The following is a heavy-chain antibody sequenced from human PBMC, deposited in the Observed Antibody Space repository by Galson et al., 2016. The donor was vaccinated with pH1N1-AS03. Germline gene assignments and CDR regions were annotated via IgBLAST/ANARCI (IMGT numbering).Heavy chain of an antibody. Sequence: PALVKPTQTLTLTCTFSGFSLSTSGVGVGWIRQPPGKALEWLALISWDAGKRYSPSLKSRLTITKDTSKNQVVLTMTNMDPVDTATYYCAPGYYDNRADWFDPWGQGTLVTVSS. D-gene: IGHD3-22*01. CDR3: APGYYDNRADWFDP. V-gene: IGHV2-5*02. CDR1: GFSLSTSGVG. J-gene: IGHJ5*02. CDR2: ISWDAGK.